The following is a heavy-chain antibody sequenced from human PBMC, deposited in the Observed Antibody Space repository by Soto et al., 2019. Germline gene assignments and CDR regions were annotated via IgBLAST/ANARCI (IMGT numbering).Heavy chain of an antibody. Sequence: SQTLSLTCAISGDSVSSNSAAWNWIRQSPSRGLEWLGRTYYRSKWYNDYAVSVKSRITINPDTSKNQFSLQLNSVTPEDTAVYYCARDSPLEQWPDRRRYYYGMDVWGQGTTVTVSS. V-gene: IGHV6-1*01. J-gene: IGHJ6*02. CDR3: ARDSPLEQWPDRRRYYYGMDV. CDR1: GDSVSSNSAA. CDR2: TYYRSKWYN. D-gene: IGHD6-19*01.